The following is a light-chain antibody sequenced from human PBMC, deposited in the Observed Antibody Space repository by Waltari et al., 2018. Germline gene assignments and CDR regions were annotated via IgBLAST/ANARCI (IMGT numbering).Light chain of an antibody. CDR1: QSLLHSNGNTY. Sequence: DIVMTQTPPSLSITPGEPASIDCRPSQSLLHSNGNTYFHWYLQKPGQSPQLLIYGGSNRASGVPDKFSAIGSGTDFTLRISKVDAEDVGVYYCVQALAFPFTFGPGTKLDIK. J-gene: IGKJ3*01. V-gene: IGKV2-40*01. CDR3: VQALAFPFT. CDR2: GGS.